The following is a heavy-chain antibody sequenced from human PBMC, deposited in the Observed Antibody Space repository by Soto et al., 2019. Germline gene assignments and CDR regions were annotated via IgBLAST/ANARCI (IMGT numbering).Heavy chain of an antibody. CDR2: ISSNSATI. Sequence: EVQLVESGGGLVQPGRSLRLSCVASGFIADDYAMQWVRQAPGKGLEWVSGISSNSATINYADSVKGRFTISRDNAKNSLFLQMNSLRPEDTAFYYCVKDMKWGGMTTIHYFDSGGQGTLVTVSS. CDR3: VKDMKWGGMTTIHYFDS. D-gene: IGHD4-17*01. CDR1: GFIADDYA. V-gene: IGHV3-9*02. J-gene: IGHJ4*02.